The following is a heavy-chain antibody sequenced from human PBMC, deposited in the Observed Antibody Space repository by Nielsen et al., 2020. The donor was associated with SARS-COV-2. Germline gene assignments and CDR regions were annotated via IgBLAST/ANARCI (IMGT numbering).Heavy chain of an antibody. CDR2: IIPIFGTA. CDR3: ARGASEEYQLLSYYYYYMDV. J-gene: IGHJ6*03. D-gene: IGHD2-2*01. CDR1: GGTFSSYA. Sequence: SVKVSCKASGGTFSSYAISWVRQAPGQGPEWMGGIIPIFGTANYAQKFQGRVTITADESTSTAYMELSSLRSEDTAVYYCARGASEEYQLLSYYYYYMDVWGKGTTVTVSS. V-gene: IGHV1-69*13.